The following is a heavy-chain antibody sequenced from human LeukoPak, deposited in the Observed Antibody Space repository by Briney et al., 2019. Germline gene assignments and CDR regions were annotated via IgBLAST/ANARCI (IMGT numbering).Heavy chain of an antibody. D-gene: IGHD3-10*01. J-gene: IGHJ6*02. CDR2: ISGSGGST. CDR3: AKDREVTMVRGVIMDV. CDR1: GLTVSSYY. Sequence: GGSLRLSCAASGLTVSSYYMNWVRQAPGKGLEWVSAISGSGGSTYYADSVKGRFTISRDNSKNTLYLQMNSLRAEDTAVYYCAKDREVTMVRGVIMDVWGQRTTVTVSS. V-gene: IGHV3-23*01.